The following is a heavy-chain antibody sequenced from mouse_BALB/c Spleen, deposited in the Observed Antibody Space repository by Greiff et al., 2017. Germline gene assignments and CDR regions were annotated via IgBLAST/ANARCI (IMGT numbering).Heavy chain of an antibody. Sequence: QVQLQQSGAELVRPGSSVKISCKASGYAFSSYWMNWVKQRPGQGLEWIGQIYPGDGDTNYNGKFKGKATLTADKSSSPAYMQLSSLTSEASEVFFLARSGGGGLDYWGQGTTLTVSS. D-gene: IGHD3-1*01. V-gene: IGHV1-80*01. CDR2: IYPGDGDT. CDR3: ARSGGGGLDY. CDR1: GYAFSSYW. J-gene: IGHJ2*01.